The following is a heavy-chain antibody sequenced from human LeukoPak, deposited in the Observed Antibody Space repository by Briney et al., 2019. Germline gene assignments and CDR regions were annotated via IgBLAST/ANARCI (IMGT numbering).Heavy chain of an antibody. D-gene: IGHD6-13*01. Sequence: GGSLRLSCAASGFTFSSYAMSWVRQAPGKGLEWVSAISGSGGSTYYADSVKGRFTISRDNPKNTLYLQMNSLRAEDTAVYYCAKDATYGSSFSYFDYWGQGTLVTVSS. CDR2: ISGSGGST. J-gene: IGHJ4*02. V-gene: IGHV3-23*01. CDR3: AKDATYGSSFSYFDY. CDR1: GFTFSSYA.